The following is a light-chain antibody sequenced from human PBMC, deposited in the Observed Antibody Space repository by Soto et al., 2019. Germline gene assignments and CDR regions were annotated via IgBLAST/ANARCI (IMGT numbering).Light chain of an antibody. Sequence: LMPSPGTWTLSPVESVTLSCRASQSVSSSYLAWYQQKLGKAPKVLIYDASKLHSGVPSRFSGSGSGTEFTLTISSLQPEDFATYFCQQLNTYSSFGGGTKVDIK. CDR3: QQLNTYSS. J-gene: IGKJ4*01. CDR2: DAS. V-gene: IGKV1-9*01. CDR1: QSVSSSY.